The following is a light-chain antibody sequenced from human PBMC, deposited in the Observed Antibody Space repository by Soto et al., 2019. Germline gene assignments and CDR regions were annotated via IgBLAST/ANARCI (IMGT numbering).Light chain of an antibody. CDR1: QSVRSSY. CDR2: GAS. J-gene: IGKJ2*01. Sequence: EIVLTQSPGTLSLSPGERATLSCRASQSVRSSYLAWYHQKPGQPPRLLIFGASNRATGIPDRFSGSESGTDFTLTISRREPEDFAVYYCQQYESSPYTFGQGTRLEIK. CDR3: QQYESSPYT. V-gene: IGKV3-20*01.